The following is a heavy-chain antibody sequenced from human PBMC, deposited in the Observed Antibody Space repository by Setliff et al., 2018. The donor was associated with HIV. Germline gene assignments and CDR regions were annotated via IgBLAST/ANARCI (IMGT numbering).Heavy chain of an antibody. CDR3: ARASVGATGLYAFDI. Sequence: SETLSLTCSVSGGSISSISYYWGWIRQPPGKGLEWIGNIYYSGNTYYNPSLKSRVTISVDTSKTQFSLRLNSLTATDTALYYCARASVGATGLYAFDIWGQGTVVTVSS. CDR2: IYYSGNT. CDR1: GGSISSISYY. D-gene: IGHD1-26*01. V-gene: IGHV4-39*07. J-gene: IGHJ3*02.